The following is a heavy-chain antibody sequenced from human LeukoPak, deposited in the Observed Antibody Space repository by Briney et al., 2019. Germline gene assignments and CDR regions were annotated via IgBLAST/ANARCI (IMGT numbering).Heavy chain of an antibody. D-gene: IGHD2-15*01. Sequence: ASVTVSCTASGYTFTSYGISWVRQAPGQGLEWMGWISAYNGNTNYAQKLQGRVTMTTDTSTSTAYMELRSLRSDDTAVYYCALRLGYCSGGSCYSKFDYWGQGTLVIVSS. J-gene: IGHJ4*02. V-gene: IGHV1-18*01. CDR1: GYTFTSYG. CDR2: ISAYNGNT. CDR3: ALRLGYCSGGSCYSKFDY.